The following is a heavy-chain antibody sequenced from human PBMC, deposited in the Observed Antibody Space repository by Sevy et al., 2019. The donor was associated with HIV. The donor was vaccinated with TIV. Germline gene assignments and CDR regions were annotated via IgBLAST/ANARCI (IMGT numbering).Heavy chain of an antibody. D-gene: IGHD2-15*01. Sequence: GGSLRLSCAASGFIFGNHAMSWVRQTPGKGLEWVSGITSTGSTTYYMDSVKGRFTISRDNSKNTLYLQMNSLRAEDTAVYYCAKDLGWPLWGQGTVVTVSS. V-gene: IGHV3-23*01. CDR1: GFIFGNHA. J-gene: IGHJ4*02. CDR3: AKDLGWPL. CDR2: ITSTGSTT.